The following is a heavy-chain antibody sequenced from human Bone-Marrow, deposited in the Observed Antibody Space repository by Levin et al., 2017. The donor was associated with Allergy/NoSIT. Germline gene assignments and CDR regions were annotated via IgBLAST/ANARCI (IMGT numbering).Heavy chain of an antibody. Sequence: PGGSLRLSCAASAFTFSAYGMHWVRQAPGRGLEWVAVIWYDGSDRYYADSVKGRFTISRDNSKNTLSLQMNSLSADDTAIYYCTRDRGEWGHFYFDIWGQGTLVTVSS. CDR2: IWYDGSDR. CDR1: AFTFSAYG. CDR3: TRDRGEWGHFYFDI. J-gene: IGHJ4*02. D-gene: IGHD1-26*01. V-gene: IGHV3-33*01.